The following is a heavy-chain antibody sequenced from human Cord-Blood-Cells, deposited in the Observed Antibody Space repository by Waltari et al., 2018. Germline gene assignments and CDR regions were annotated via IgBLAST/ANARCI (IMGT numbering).Heavy chain of an antibody. D-gene: IGHD4-17*01. CDR2: IMRNFATA. CDR3: GREGTECYGHLDY. V-gene: IGHV1-69*18. CDR1: GGTFSSYA. Sequence: QVQLVQSGAEVKKPGSSVKISCKASGGTFSSYAISWVRQAPGQGLEWMGRIMRNFATANSPQKRQGRATSTADDTTSTALKERSRLRSEDTVVYYWGREGTECYGHLDYWGKGTLVTVSS. J-gene: IGHJ4*02.